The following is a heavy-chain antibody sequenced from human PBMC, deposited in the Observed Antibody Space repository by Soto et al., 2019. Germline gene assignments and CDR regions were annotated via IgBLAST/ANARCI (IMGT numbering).Heavy chain of an antibody. CDR2: INAGNGNT. CDR1: GYTFTSYA. CDR3: ARDLPGIAAAGFDY. Sequence: QVQLVQSGAEEKKPGASVKVSCKASGYTFTSYAMHWVRQAPGQRLEWMGWINAGNGNTKYSQKFQGRVTITRDTTASTAYMGLSSLRSEDTAVYYCARDLPGIAAAGFDYWGQGTLVTVSS. J-gene: IGHJ4*02. V-gene: IGHV1-3*05. D-gene: IGHD6-13*01.